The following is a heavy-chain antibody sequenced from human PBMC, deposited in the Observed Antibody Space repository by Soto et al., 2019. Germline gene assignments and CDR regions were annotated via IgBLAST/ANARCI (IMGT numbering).Heavy chain of an antibody. Sequence: GGSLRLSCTASGFAFNTYSMNWVRQAPGKGLEWVSSINEDSTYIYYSDSLRGRITISRDNAKNTLFLQMNSLRPEDTAVYYCARALGELSGKRFDPWGQGTLVTVSS. CDR2: INEDSTYI. CDR1: GFAFNTYS. D-gene: IGHD1-26*01. CDR3: ARALGELSGKRFDP. V-gene: IGHV3-21*01. J-gene: IGHJ5*02.